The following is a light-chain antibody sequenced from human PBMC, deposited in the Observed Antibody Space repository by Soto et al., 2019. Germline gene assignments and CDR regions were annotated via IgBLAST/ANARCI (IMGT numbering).Light chain of an antibody. CDR1: QSVSSSY. CDR3: QQYGSSPRT. J-gene: IGKJ4*01. Sequence: EIVLTQSPGTLPLSPGERATLSCRASQSVSSSYLAWYQQKPGQAPRLLIYGASSRATGIPDRFSGSGSGTDFTLTISRLEPEDFAVYYCQQYGSSPRTFGGGTKWIS. V-gene: IGKV3-20*01. CDR2: GAS.